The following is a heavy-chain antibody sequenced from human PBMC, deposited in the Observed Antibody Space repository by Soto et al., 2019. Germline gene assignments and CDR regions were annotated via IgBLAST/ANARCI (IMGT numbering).Heavy chain of an antibody. D-gene: IGHD2-21*02. J-gene: IGHJ4*02. Sequence: SVKVSCKASGGTFSSYAISWVRQAPGQGLEWMGGIIPIFGTANYAQKFQGRVTITADESTSTAYMELSSPRSEDTAVYYCARDPGFCGGDCYFDYWGQGTLVTVSS. CDR1: GGTFSSYA. CDR3: ARDPGFCGGDCYFDY. V-gene: IGHV1-69*13. CDR2: IIPIFGTA.